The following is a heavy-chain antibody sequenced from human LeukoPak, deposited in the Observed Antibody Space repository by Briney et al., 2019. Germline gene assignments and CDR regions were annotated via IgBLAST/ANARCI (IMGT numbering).Heavy chain of an antibody. J-gene: IGHJ4*02. V-gene: IGHV1-8*01. Sequence: ASVKVSCKASGYTFTSYDINWVRQATGRGLEWMGWMNPNSGSTGYAQKFQGRVTMTRNTSISTAYMELSSLRSEDTAVYYCARGDFGSSWYHYWGQGTLVTVSS. CDR2: MNPNSGST. D-gene: IGHD6-13*01. CDR1: GYTFTSYD. CDR3: ARGDFGSSWYHY.